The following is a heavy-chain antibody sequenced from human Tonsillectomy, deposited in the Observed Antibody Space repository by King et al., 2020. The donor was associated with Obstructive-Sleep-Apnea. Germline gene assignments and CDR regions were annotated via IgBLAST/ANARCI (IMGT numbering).Heavy chain of an antibody. Sequence: QLQESGPGLVKPSETLSLTCTVSGDSISSSYYWVWIRQPPGKGLEWIGSIYYSGSTYYNASLKSRVTISVDTSKNQFSLKLSSVTAADTAMYYCARGHSLGEESDYWGQGILVTVSS. V-gene: IGHV4-39*07. J-gene: IGHJ4*02. CDR1: GDSISSSYY. CDR2: IYYSGST. CDR3: ARGHSLGEESDY. D-gene: IGHD2-15*01.